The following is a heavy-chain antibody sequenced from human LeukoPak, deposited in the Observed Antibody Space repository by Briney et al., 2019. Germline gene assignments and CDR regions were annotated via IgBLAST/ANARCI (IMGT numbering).Heavy chain of an antibody. Sequence: GGSLRLSCAASGFTFSSYAMSWVRQAPGKGLEWVSAISGSGGSTYYADSVKGRFTISRDNSKNTLYLQMNSLRAEDTAVYYCAKGVTMIVVGYGMDVWGQGTTVTVSS. CDR2: ISGSGGST. J-gene: IGHJ6*02. CDR3: AKGVTMIVVGYGMDV. V-gene: IGHV3-23*01. D-gene: IGHD3-22*01. CDR1: GFTFSSYA.